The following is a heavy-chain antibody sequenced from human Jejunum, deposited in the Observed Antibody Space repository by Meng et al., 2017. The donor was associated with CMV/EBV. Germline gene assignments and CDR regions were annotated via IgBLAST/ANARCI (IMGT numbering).Heavy chain of an antibody. D-gene: IGHD4-17*01. CDR1: GFPLSTSGVG. CDR2: IYWDDDK. Sequence: TLQGSRRTLVKPTQTLKLTCSLSGFPLSTSGVGVGWIRQPPGKALEWLALIYWDDDKRYSPSLKNRLTITKDTSKNQVVLTLTNIDPVDTATYYCAHRHRLRDFDYWGQGTLVTVSS. J-gene: IGHJ4*02. V-gene: IGHV2-5*02. CDR3: AHRHRLRDFDY.